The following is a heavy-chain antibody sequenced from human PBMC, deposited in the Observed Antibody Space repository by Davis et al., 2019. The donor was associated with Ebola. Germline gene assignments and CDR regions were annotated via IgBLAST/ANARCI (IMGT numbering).Heavy chain of an antibody. D-gene: IGHD1-1*01. J-gene: IGHJ5*01. Sequence: ASVKVSCKASGYAFKNFAISWVRKAPGQGLEWMGWISAYNGNTKYAQKLQDRVTMTTDTSTSTAYMELRSLRSDDTAVYYCARVSIVAPYNFDSWGQGTLATVSS. CDR3: ARVSIVAPYNFDS. CDR1: GYAFKNFA. V-gene: IGHV1-18*01. CDR2: ISAYNGNT.